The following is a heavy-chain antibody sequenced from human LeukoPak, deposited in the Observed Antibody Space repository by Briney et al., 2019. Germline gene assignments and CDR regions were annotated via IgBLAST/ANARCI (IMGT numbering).Heavy chain of an antibody. J-gene: IGHJ4*02. V-gene: IGHV4-39*01. Sequence: PSETLSLTCTLSGGSLTTNTFYWGWIRQPPGKGLEWIGTVYYTGITHYNPSLKSRITISVDTSKNHFSLNLTSVTAADTAVYFCARHGILTAHSIRYWGQGLLVTVSS. CDR3: ARHGILTAHSIRY. CDR1: GGSLTTNTFY. D-gene: IGHD3-9*01. CDR2: VYYTGIT.